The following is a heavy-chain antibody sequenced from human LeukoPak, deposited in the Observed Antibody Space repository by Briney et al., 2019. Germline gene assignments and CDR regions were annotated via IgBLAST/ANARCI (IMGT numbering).Heavy chain of an antibody. CDR3: ARHEYSGSYYGLSWFDP. CDR1: GGSISSSSYY. J-gene: IGHJ5*02. CDR2: IYYSGST. Sequence: SETLSLTRTVSGGSISSSSYYWGWIRQPPGKGLEWIGSIYYSGSTYYNPSLKSRVTISVDTSKNQLSLKLSSLTAADTAVYYCARHEYSGSYYGLSWFDPWGQGTLVTVSS. V-gene: IGHV4-39*01. D-gene: IGHD1-26*01.